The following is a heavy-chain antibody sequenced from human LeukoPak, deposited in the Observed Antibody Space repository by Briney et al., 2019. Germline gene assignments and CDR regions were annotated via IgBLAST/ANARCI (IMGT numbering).Heavy chain of an antibody. J-gene: IGHJ4*02. CDR1: GFTFSSYA. D-gene: IGHD2-2*01. Sequence: GGSLRLSCAASGFTFSSYAMSWVRQAPGKGLEWVAVISYDGSNKYYADSVKGRFTISRDNSKNTLYLQMNSLRAEDTAVYYCAKSDIVVVPAALDYWGQGTLVTVSS. CDR3: AKSDIVVVPAALDY. CDR2: ISYDGSNK. V-gene: IGHV3-30*18.